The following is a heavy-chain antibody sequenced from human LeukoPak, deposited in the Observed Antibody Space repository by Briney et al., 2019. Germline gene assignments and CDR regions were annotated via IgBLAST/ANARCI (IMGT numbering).Heavy chain of an antibody. J-gene: IGHJ4*02. V-gene: IGHV3-7*01. CDR1: GFTFSSYW. CDR2: INQDGSAK. Sequence: GGSLRLSCAASGFTFSSYWMNWVRQAPGKGLEWVANINQDGSAKYYVDSVKGRFTFSRDNAMNSLFLPMNSLRAEDTAVYYCARDVHGGAFDYWGQGTLVTVSS. CDR3: ARDVHGGAFDY. D-gene: IGHD4-23*01.